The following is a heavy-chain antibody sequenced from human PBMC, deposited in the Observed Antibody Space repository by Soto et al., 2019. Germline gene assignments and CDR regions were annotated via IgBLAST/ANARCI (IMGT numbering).Heavy chain of an antibody. D-gene: IGHD3-22*01. J-gene: IGHJ4*02. CDR2: INSDASST. V-gene: IGHV3-74*01. CDR1: GFIFSSYW. Sequence: EVQLVESGGGLVQPGESLRLSCAASGFIFSSYWMHWVRQAPGKGLVWVSRINSDASSTSYADSVKGRFTISRDNAKNTLYLQMNSLRAEDTAVYYCARSPRNYYDSSGYYYFPFDYWGQGTLVTVSS. CDR3: ARSPRNYYDSSGYYYFPFDY.